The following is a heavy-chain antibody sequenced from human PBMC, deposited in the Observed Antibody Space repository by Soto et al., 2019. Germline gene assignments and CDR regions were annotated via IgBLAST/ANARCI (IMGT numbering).Heavy chain of an antibody. CDR3: ARGGPENAY. D-gene: IGHD1-26*01. CDR1: GGTFSSYA. Sequence: QVQLVQSGAEVKKPGCSVKVSCTASGGTFSSYALSWVRQAPGQGLEWMGGIIPMSGATNYAHQFQGRVTFTADESTNTAYLELTSLRSEDTAVYYCARGGPENAYWGQGTLVTVSS. V-gene: IGHV1-69*12. J-gene: IGHJ4*02. CDR2: IIPMSGAT.